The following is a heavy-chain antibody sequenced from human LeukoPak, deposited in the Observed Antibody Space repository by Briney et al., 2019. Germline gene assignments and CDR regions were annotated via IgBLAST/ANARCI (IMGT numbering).Heavy chain of an antibody. CDR2: ISSSGST. V-gene: IGHV4-61*02. J-gene: IGHJ3*02. Sequence: SETLSLTCTVSGDSISSGDYYWSWIRQPAVKGLEWIGRISSSGSTNYNASLKSRVTISVDTSKNQFSLKLSSVTAADTAVYFCARGPYSYDSSGAFDIWGQGTMVTVSS. CDR1: GDSISSGDYY. CDR3: ARGPYSYDSSGAFDI. D-gene: IGHD3-22*01.